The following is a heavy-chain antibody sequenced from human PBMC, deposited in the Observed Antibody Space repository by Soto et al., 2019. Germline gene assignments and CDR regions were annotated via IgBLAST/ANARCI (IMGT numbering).Heavy chain of an antibody. V-gene: IGHV3-11*01. CDR3: VKSRVFGGMDV. CDR2: IIDSGSTI. CDR1: GFIFSDFY. J-gene: IGHJ6*02. D-gene: IGHD3-16*01. Sequence: QVQLVESGGGLVKPGGSLRLSCAASGFIFSDFYMSWIRQAPGKGLEWLSYIIDSGSTIYYADSVKGRFTISRDNAKNSLYLQMNSLRAEDTAVYYCVKSRVFGGMDVWGQGTTVTVSS.